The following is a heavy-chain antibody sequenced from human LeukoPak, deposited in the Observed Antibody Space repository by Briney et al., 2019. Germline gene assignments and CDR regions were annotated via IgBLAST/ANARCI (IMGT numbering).Heavy chain of an antibody. J-gene: IGHJ4*02. CDR1: GDSV. CDR3: ARSISGLGD. Sequence: SQTLSLTCAISGDSVRQSPSRGLEWLGRTYYRSKWYNDYAVSVKGRITISADTSKNQFSLQLNSVTPEGTAVYYCARSISGLGDWGQGTLVTVSS. CDR2: TYYRSKWYN. D-gene: IGHD3-16*01. V-gene: IGHV6-1*01.